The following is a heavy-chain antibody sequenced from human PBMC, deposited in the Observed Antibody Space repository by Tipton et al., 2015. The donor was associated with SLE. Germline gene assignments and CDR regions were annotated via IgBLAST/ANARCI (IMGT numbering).Heavy chain of an antibody. CDR3: ARVVVGAFDY. J-gene: IGHJ4*01. D-gene: IGHD2-15*01. CDR2: ISVYNGYT. Sequence: QLVQSGVEVKKPGASVKVSCKASGYTFIHKGISWVRQAPGQGLEFMGWISVYNGYTNYAQKFQGRVTLTTDTSTSTAYMELRSLRSDDTAVYYCARVVVGAFDYWGQGTLVIVSS. CDR1: GYTFIHKG. V-gene: IGHV1-18*01.